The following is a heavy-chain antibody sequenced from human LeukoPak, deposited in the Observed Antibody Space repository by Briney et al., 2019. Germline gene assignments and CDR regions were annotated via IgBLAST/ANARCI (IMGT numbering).Heavy chain of an antibody. CDR1: GFTFINYS. V-gene: IGHV3-21*01. J-gene: IGHJ4*02. CDR2: ISSNIAFI. Sequence: PGGSLRLSCTASGFTFINYSMNWVRHAPGKGLEWVSSISSNIAFIYYADSVRGRFTISRDNTKNSLYIQMDSLTADNTAVYFCACLRGPSDYWGQGTLVTVSS. D-gene: IGHD4-17*01. CDR3: ACLRGPSDY.